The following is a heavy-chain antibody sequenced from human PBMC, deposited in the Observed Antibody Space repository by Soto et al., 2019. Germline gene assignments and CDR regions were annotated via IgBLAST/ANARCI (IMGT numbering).Heavy chain of an antibody. CDR1: GYTFTSNA. V-gene: IGHV1-3*05. CDR2: INAGNGDT. D-gene: IGHD6-13*01. Sequence: QVQLVQSGAEEKKPGASVKVSCKASGYTFTSNAMYWVRQAPGQRLEWMGWINAGNGDTRYSQKFQGRVTITRDTSASTAYMELSSLRSEDTAVYYCARIKVGSLDYWGQGTLVTVSS. CDR3: ARIKVGSLDY. J-gene: IGHJ4*02.